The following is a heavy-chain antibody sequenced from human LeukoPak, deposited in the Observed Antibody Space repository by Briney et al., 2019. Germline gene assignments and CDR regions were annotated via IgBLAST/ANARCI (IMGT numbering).Heavy chain of an antibody. Sequence: SETLSLTCTVSGGSISSGDYYRSWIRQPPGKGLEWIGYIYYSGSTYYNPSLKSRVTISVDTSKNQFSLKLSSVTAADTAVYYCARHGVTGTVGAFDIWGQGTMVTVSS. J-gene: IGHJ3*02. CDR2: IYYSGST. CDR3: ARHGVTGTVGAFDI. D-gene: IGHD1-20*01. CDR1: GGSISSGDYY. V-gene: IGHV4-30-4*01.